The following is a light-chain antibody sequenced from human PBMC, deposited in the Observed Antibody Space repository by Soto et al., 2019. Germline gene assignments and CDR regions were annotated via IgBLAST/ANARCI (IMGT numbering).Light chain of an antibody. V-gene: IGLV4-60*03. J-gene: IGLJ2*01. CDR2: LEGSGSY. Sequence: QAVVTQSSSASASLGSSVKLTCTLSSGHSSYIIAWHQQQPGKAPRYLMKLEGSGSYNKGSGVPDRFSGSSSGADRYLTISNLQSEDEADYYCETWEVFGGGTKLTVL. CDR3: ETWEV. CDR1: SGHSSYI.